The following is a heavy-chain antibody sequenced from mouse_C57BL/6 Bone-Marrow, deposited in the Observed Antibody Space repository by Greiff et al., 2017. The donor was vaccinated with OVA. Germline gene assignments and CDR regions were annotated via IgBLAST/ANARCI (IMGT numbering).Heavy chain of an antibody. V-gene: IGHV7-1*01. J-gene: IGHJ1*03. D-gene: IGHD1-1*01. CDR1: GFTFSDFY. Sequence: EVMLMESGGGLVQSGRSLRLSCATSGFTFSDFYMEWVRQAPGKGLEWIAASRNKANDYTTEYSASVKGRFIVSRDTSQSILYLQMNALRAEDTAIYYCARDANYYGSRSFWYFDVWGTGTTVTVSS. CDR3: ARDANYYGSRSFWYFDV. CDR2: SRNKANDYTT.